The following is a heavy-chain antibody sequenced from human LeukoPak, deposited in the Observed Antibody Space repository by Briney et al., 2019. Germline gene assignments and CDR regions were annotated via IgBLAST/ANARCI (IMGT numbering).Heavy chain of an antibody. CDR1: GGSISSYY. Sequence: SETLSLTCTVSGGSISSYYWSWIRQPPGKGLEWIGYIYYSGSTNYNPSLKSRVPISVDTSKNQFSLKLSSVTAADTAVYYCARYNAVRILGSGSTDDQTYYYYYGMDVWGQGTTVTVSS. CDR2: IYYSGST. J-gene: IGHJ6*02. V-gene: IGHV4-59*08. D-gene: IGHD3-10*01. CDR3: ARYNAVRILGSGSTDDQTYYYYYGMDV.